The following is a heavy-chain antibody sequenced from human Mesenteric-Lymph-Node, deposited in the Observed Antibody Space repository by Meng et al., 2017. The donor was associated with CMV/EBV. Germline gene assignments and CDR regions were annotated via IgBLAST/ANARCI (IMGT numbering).Heavy chain of an antibody. Sequence: SVFTFSDYYLSWVRQAPGKGLEWVSYISSSGSTIYYADSVKGRFTISRDNAKNSLYLQMNSLRAEDTAVYYCARGLGYYYGSGSLDYWGQGTLVTVSS. CDR1: VFTFSDYY. J-gene: IGHJ4*02. CDR3: ARGLGYYYGSGSLDY. V-gene: IGHV3-11*01. CDR2: ISSSGSTI. D-gene: IGHD3-10*01.